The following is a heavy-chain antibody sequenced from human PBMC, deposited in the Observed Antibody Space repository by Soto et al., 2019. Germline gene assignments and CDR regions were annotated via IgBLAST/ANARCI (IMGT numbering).Heavy chain of an antibody. CDR1: GGSISSYY. D-gene: IGHD3-3*01. CDR3: ARDFGSVGDYYYGMDV. J-gene: IGHJ6*02. V-gene: IGHV4-4*07. CDR2: IYTSGST. Sequence: PXETLSLTCTVSGGSISSYYWSWIRQPAGKGLEWIGRIYTSGSTNYNPSLKSRVTMSVDTSKNQFSLKLSSVTAADTAVYYCARDFGSVGDYYYGMDVWGQGTTVTVSS.